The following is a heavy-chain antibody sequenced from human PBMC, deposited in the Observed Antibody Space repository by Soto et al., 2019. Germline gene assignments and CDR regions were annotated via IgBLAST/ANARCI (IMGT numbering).Heavy chain of an antibody. CDR2: INPNSGGT. CDR3: ARDPGQSYYDFWSGSPTPQFLYGMDV. CDR1: GYTFTGYY. J-gene: IGHJ6*02. D-gene: IGHD3-3*01. Sequence: ASVNVSCKASGYTFTGYYMHWVRQAPGQGLEWMGWINPNSGGTNYAQKFQGWVTMTRDTSISTAYMELSRLRSDDTAVYYCARDPGQSYYDFWSGSPTPQFLYGMDVRGPGTTVTVSS. V-gene: IGHV1-2*04.